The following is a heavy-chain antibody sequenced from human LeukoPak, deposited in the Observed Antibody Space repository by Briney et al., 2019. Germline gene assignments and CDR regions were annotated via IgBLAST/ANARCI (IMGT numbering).Heavy chain of an antibody. V-gene: IGHV1-8*01. J-gene: IGHJ4*02. CDR1: GYTFTSYD. D-gene: IGHD7-27*01. CDR3: ARGPPNWGYDY. CDR2: MSPNSGDT. Sequence: ASVKVSCKASGYTFTSYDFNWVRQATGQRPEWMGWMSPNSGDTGYAQKFQDRVTMTRNTSISTAYMELSSLKSDDTAVYYCARGPPNWGYDYWGPGTLVTVSS.